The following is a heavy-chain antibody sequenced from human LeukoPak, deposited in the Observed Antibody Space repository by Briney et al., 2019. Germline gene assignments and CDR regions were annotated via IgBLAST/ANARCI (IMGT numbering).Heavy chain of an antibody. V-gene: IGHV3-21*01. J-gene: IGHJ4*02. CDR1: GFTFSSYS. CDR3: ARAKQQLVPFDY. Sequence: GSLRLSCAASGFTFSSYSMNWVRQAPGKGLEWVSSISSSSSYIYYADSVKGRFTISRDNAKNSLYLQMNSLRAEDTAVYYCARAKQQLVPFDYWGQGTLVTVSS. D-gene: IGHD6-13*01. CDR2: ISSSSSYI.